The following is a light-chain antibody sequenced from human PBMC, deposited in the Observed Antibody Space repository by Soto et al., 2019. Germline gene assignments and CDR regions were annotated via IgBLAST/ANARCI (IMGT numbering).Light chain of an antibody. CDR3: QQYMSYS. Sequence: LVLRQSPVTLSLSPGHRATLSCRASQSVSTYLAWYRQTPGQAPRLLIYRASTRATNIPAQFSGSGSGTEFTLTISSLQPDDFATYYCQQYMSYSFGQGTKVDI. V-gene: IGKV3-11*01. CDR1: QSVSTY. CDR2: RAS. J-gene: IGKJ1*01.